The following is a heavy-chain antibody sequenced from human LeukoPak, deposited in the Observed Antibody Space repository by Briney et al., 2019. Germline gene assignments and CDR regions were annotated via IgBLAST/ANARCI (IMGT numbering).Heavy chain of an antibody. V-gene: IGHV3-23*01. Sequence: GGSLRLSCAASGFIFSHYTMTWVRQAPGKGLEWVSSINGSGDATKYADSVMGRFTISRDNSKNTVSLQMNRLRAEDTAVYYCAKSDCGSDGCKLLHYWGQGTLVTASS. CDR2: INGSGDAT. J-gene: IGHJ4*02. CDR3: AKSDCGSDGCKLLHY. D-gene: IGHD2-21*01. CDR1: GFIFSHYT.